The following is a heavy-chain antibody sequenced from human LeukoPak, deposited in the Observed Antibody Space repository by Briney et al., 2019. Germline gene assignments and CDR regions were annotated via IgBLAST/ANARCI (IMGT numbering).Heavy chain of an antibody. CDR2: IYHSGST. J-gene: IGHJ6*02. Sequence: PSGALSLTCAVSGGSSSSSNWWSWGRQPPGRGLEWIGEIYHSGSTNYNPSLKSRVTISVDKSKNQFSLKLSSVTAADTAVYYCARAYSYYGMDVWGQGTTVTVSS. CDR3: ARAYSYYGMDV. V-gene: IGHV4-4*02. D-gene: IGHD3-16*01. CDR1: GGSSSSSNW.